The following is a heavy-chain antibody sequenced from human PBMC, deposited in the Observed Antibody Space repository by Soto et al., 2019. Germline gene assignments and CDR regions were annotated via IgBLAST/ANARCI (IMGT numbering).Heavy chain of an antibody. J-gene: IGHJ4*02. CDR2: IFHNGNT. CDR3: ARGGAVVAAAPFDY. D-gene: IGHD2-15*01. Sequence: SETLSLTCTVSGYSISSGYYWGWIRQPPGKGLEWIGSIFHNGNTYYTPSLKIRLSTSVVTSKNQFYLRLTSVTAADTAVYYCARGGAVVAAAPFDYWGQGILVTVSS. CDR1: GYSISSGYY. V-gene: IGHV4-38-2*02.